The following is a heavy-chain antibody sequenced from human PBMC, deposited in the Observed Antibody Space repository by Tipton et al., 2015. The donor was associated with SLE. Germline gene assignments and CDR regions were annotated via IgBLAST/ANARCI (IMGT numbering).Heavy chain of an antibody. CDR2: INHSGST. CDR3: AREVKYSSGWYFDY. D-gene: IGHD6-19*01. Sequence: TLSLTCAVYGGSFSGYYWSWIRQPPGKGLEWIGEINHSGSTNYNPSLKSRVTISVDTSKNQFSLKLSSVTAADTAVYYCAREVKYSSGWYFDYWGQGTLVTVSS. J-gene: IGHJ4*02. CDR1: GGSFSGYY. V-gene: IGHV4-34*01.